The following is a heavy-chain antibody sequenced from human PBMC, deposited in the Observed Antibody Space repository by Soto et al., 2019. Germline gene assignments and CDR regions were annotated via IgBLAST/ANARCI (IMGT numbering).Heavy chain of an antibody. J-gene: IGHJ6*02. CDR3: ARGTYCRGIGCYGGYYSYYDMDV. CDR1: GGTFNNFA. V-gene: IGHV1-69*06. Sequence: QVQLVQSGAEVKKPGSSVKVSCKASGGTFNNFAINWVRLAPGQGLEWMGGIIPIFDSPNYAQKFKDRVTITADKATTTAYMELSSLTSDDTAIYYCARGTYCRGIGCYGGYYSYYDMDVWGQGTTFSVSS. CDR2: IIPIFDSP. D-gene: IGHD2-15*01.